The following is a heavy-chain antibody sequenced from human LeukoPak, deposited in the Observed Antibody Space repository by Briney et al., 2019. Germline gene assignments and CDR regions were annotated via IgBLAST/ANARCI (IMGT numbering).Heavy chain of an antibody. CDR3: ARRKANSDGEFDY. D-gene: IGHD3-10*01. J-gene: IGHJ5*01. V-gene: IGHV3-48*01. CDR1: GFTFSSYN. CDR2: ISSSGSSI. Sequence: GGSLRLSCVTSGFTFSSYNMNWVRQAPGKGLDWVSFISSSGSSITYADSVKGRFTISRDNVKNSLYLQMNSLRAEETAVYYCARRKANSDGEFDYWGHGTLVTVSS.